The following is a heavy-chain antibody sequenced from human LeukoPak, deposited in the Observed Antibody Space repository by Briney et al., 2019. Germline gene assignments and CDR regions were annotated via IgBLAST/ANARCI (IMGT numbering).Heavy chain of an antibody. CDR3: ASSSGSYQYYFDY. J-gene: IGHJ4*02. Sequence: SVKVSCKASGGTFSSYAISWVRQAPGQGLEWMGRIIPIFGTANYAQKFQGRVTITTDESTSTAYMELGSLRSEDTAVYYCASSSGSYQYYFDYWGQGTLVTVSS. D-gene: IGHD1-26*01. CDR1: GGTFSSYA. V-gene: IGHV1-69*05. CDR2: IIPIFGTA.